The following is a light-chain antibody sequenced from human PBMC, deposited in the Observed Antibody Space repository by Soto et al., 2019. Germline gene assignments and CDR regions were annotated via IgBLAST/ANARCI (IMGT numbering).Light chain of an antibody. V-gene: IGKV1-39*01. J-gene: IGKJ1*01. Sequence: DIQMTQSPSSLSASVGDRVTISCRASQTITTYLNWYQQKPGKAPKLLIYAASSLHSGVPSRFSDSGAGTDFTLTISSLQPEDFAAYYCQQTYSALWPFGQGTKLEIK. CDR1: QTITTY. CDR3: QQTYSALWP. CDR2: AAS.